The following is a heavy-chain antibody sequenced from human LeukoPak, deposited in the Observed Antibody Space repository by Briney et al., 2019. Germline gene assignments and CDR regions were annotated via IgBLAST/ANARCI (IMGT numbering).Heavy chain of an antibody. J-gene: IGHJ6*03. V-gene: IGHV3-21*01. CDR1: GFTFSSYS. Sequence: GGSLRLSCAASGFTFSSYSMNWVRQAPGKGLEWVSSISSSSSYIYYADSVKGRFTISRDNAKNSLYLQMNSLRAEDTAVYYCARGSSHFWSGYSRYYYYYYMDVWGKGTTVTVSS. D-gene: IGHD3-3*02. CDR3: ARGSSHFWSGYSRYYYYYYMDV. CDR2: ISSSSSYI.